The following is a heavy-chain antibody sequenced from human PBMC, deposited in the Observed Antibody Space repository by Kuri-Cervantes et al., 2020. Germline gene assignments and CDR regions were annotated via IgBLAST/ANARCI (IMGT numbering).Heavy chain of an antibody. CDR2: IYYSGST. J-gene: IGHJ3*02. CDR3: ARIYQWLLRGAFDI. D-gene: IGHD3-22*01. V-gene: IGHV4-59*01. CDR1: GGSISSYY. Sequence: GSLRLSCTVSGGSISSYYWSWIRQPPGKGLEWIGYIYYSGSTNYNPSLKSRVTISVDTSKNQFSLKLSSVTAADTATYYCARIYQWLLRGAFDIWGQGTMVTVSS.